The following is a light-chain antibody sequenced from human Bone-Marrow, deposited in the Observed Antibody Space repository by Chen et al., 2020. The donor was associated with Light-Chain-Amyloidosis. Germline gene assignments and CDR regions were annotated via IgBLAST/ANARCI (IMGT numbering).Light chain of an antibody. Sequence: QSALTQPASVSASPGQSITIYCTGSSSDVGGYDYVSWYQQHPGKAPKLLIYDVRIRPSGVSNRFSGSKSGNTASLAISGLLTEDEAAYYCSSYTSGRAPVVFGGGTKLTVL. CDR1: SSDVGGYDY. J-gene: IGLJ2*01. CDR3: SSYTSGRAPVV. CDR2: DVR. V-gene: IGLV2-14*03.